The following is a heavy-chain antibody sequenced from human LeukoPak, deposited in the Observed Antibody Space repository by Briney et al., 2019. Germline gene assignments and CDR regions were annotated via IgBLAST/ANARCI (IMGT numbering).Heavy chain of an antibody. Sequence: GGSLRLSCAASGFTFSSYSMNWVRQAPGKGLEWVSSISSSSSYIYYADSVKGRFTISRDNAKNSLYLQMNSLRAEDTAVYYCARSTQGGNPFDYWGQGTLVTVSS. CDR3: ARSTQGGNPFDY. D-gene: IGHD4-23*01. J-gene: IGHJ4*02. V-gene: IGHV3-21*01. CDR1: GFTFSSYS. CDR2: ISSSSSYI.